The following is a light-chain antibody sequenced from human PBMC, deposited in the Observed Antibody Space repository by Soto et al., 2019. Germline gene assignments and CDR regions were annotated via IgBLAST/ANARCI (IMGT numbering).Light chain of an antibody. V-gene: IGKV1-17*03. J-gene: IGKJ1*01. Sequence: DIQTTESASAMSASVGDRVTITCRASQGISNYLAWFQQKPGKVPKRLIYAASSLQSGVPSRFSGSGSGTECTITISSLQKDDFATYYCLQRNSYTRTFGQGTKVDIK. CDR3: LQRNSYTRT. CDR2: AAS. CDR1: QGISNY.